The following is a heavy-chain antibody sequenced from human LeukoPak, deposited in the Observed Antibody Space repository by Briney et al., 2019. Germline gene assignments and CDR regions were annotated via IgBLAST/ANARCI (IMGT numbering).Heavy chain of an antibody. D-gene: IGHD5-24*01. CDR2: IYYSGST. J-gene: IGHJ4*02. Sequence: PSETLSLTCTVSGGSISSYYWSWIRQPPGKGLEWIGYIYYSGSTNYNPSLKSRVTISVDTSKNQFSLKLSSVTAADTAVYYCARHPRGDGYKRAIFYFDYWGQGTLVTVSS. CDR1: GGSISSYY. CDR3: ARHPRGDGYKRAIFYFDY. V-gene: IGHV4-59*08.